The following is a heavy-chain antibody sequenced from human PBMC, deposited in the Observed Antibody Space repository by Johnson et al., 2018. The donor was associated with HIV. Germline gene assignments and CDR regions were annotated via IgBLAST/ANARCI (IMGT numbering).Heavy chain of an antibody. V-gene: IGHV3-11*01. CDR2: ISSSGRTI. CDR1: GFTFSDYY. Sequence: QVQLVESGGGLVKPGGSLRLSCAASGFTFSDYYMSWIRQAPGKGLESISYISSSGRTIYYADSVKGRFTISRDNSKNTLYLQMNSRRVEDTAVYYCARDAAKLEEDDAFDIWGQGTMVTVSS. J-gene: IGHJ3*02. D-gene: IGHD1-1*01. CDR3: ARDAAKLEEDDAFDI.